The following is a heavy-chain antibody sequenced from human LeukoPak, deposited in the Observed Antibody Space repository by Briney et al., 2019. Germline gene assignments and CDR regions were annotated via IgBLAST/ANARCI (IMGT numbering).Heavy chain of an antibody. Sequence: PGGSLRLSCAASGFTVTRDCMSWVRQAPGKGLEGVSVIYRGGSTYYADSVQGRFTISRDNSNNTLYLQMNSLRADDTAVYYCTLRGSGSHYEGASVYWGQGTLVTVSS. CDR3: TLRGSGSHYEGASVY. CDR1: GFTVTRDC. CDR2: IYRGGST. V-gene: IGHV3-66*01. D-gene: IGHD3-10*01. J-gene: IGHJ4*02.